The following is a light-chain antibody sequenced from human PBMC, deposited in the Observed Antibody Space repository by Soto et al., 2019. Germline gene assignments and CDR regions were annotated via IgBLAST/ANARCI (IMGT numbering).Light chain of an antibody. Sequence: QSVLTQPPSVSEAPRQRVTISCSGSSSNIANNAVNWYQQLPGTAPKLLIYYDDLRPSGVSDRFSGSKSGTSASLAISGLQSEDEAYYYCAAWDDSLNGLVFGGGTQLTVL. CDR1: SSNIANNA. CDR2: YDD. J-gene: IGLJ7*01. V-gene: IGLV1-36*01. CDR3: AAWDDSLNGLV.